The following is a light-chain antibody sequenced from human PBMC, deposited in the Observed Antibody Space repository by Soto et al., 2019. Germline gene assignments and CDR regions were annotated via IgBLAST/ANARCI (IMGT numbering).Light chain of an antibody. J-gene: IGKJ4*01. CDR1: QSVGTY. V-gene: IGKV3-11*01. CDR3: PQRSNWPPLT. CDR2: DAS. Sequence: EIVLTQSPATLSLSPGERATLSCRASQSVGTYLAWYQQKPGQAPRLLIYDASNRATGIPPRFSGSGSGTDFTLTISSLEPEDFAVYYCPQRSNWPPLTFGGGTTVEIK.